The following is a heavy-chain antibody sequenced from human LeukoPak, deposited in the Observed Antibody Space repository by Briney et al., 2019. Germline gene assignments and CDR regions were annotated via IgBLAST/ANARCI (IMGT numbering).Heavy chain of an antibody. CDR3: ARVYSSGWYVGGWFDP. CDR2: INHSGST. CDR1: GGSFSGYY. V-gene: IGHV4-34*01. Sequence: PSETLSLTCAVYGGSFSGYYWSWIRQPPGKGLEWIGEINHSGSTNYNPSLKSRVTISVDTSKNQFSLKLSSVTAADTAVYYCARVYSSGWYVGGWFDPWGQGTLVTVSS. J-gene: IGHJ5*02. D-gene: IGHD6-19*01.